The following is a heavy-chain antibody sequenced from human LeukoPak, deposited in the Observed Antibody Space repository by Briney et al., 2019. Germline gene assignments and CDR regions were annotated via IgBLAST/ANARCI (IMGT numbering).Heavy chain of an antibody. V-gene: IGHV3-30*18. D-gene: IGHD5-24*01. Sequence: GGSLRLSCAASGFTFSSYGMHWVRQAPGKGLEWVAVISFDGSNRYYADSVKGRFTISRDNSKNTLYLQMYRLRAEDTAVYYCEKDIVMTTMTNIDYWGQGTLVTVSS. CDR3: EKDIVMTTMTNIDY. CDR1: GFTFSSYG. J-gene: IGHJ4*02. CDR2: ISFDGSNR.